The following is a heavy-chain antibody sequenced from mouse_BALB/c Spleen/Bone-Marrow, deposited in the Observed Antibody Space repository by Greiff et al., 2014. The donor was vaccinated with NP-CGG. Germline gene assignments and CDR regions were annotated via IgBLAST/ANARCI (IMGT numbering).Heavy chain of an antibody. CDR1: GYTFTSYW. CDR2: INPITGYT. CDR3: ARNYDYDGGYCAMDY. Sequence: VQLQQSGTKLAKPGASVKMSCKASGYTFTSYWIHWIKQRPGQGLEWIGYINPITGYTEYNQKFKDKATLTADKSSSTAYIQLSSLTSDDSAVYYCARNYDYDGGYCAMDYWGQGTSVTVSS. V-gene: IGHV1-7*01. D-gene: IGHD2-4*01. J-gene: IGHJ4*01.